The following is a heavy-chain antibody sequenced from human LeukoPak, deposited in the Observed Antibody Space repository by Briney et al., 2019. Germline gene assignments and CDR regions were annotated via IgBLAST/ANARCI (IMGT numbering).Heavy chain of an antibody. CDR3: ANRALQPPVAGTPRGY. CDR2: ISGSGGST. CDR1: GFTFSSYA. J-gene: IGHJ4*02. V-gene: IGHV3-23*01. D-gene: IGHD6-19*01. Sequence: PGGSLRLSCAASGFTFSSYAMSWVRQAPGKGLEWVSAISGSGGSTYYADSVKGRFTISRDNSKNTLYLQMNSLRAEDTAVYYCANRALQPPVAGTPRGYWGQGTLVTVSS.